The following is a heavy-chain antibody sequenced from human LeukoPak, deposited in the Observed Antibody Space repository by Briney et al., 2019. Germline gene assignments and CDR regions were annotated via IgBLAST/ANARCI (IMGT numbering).Heavy chain of an antibody. CDR3: PREYYYDSSGYLPFQH. CDR1: GGTFSSYA. CDR2: IIPIFGTA. Sequence: SVKVSCKASGGTFSSYAISWVRQAPGQGLEWMGGIIPIFGTANYAQKFQGRVTITADESTSTAYMELSSLRSEDTAVYYCPREYYYDSSGYLPFQHWGQGTLVTVSS. V-gene: IGHV1-69*13. D-gene: IGHD3-22*01. J-gene: IGHJ1*01.